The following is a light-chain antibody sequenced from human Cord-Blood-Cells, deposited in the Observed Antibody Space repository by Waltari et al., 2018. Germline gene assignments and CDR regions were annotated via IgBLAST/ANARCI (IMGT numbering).Light chain of an antibody. CDR3: CSYAGSSTWV. Sequence: QSALTQPASVSGSPGQSITISCTGTSSDGGSYNLVSWYQQHPGKAPKLMIYEGSKRPSGVSNRFSDSKSGNTASLTISGLQAEDEADYYCCSYAGSSTWVFGGGTKLTVL. CDR1: SSDGGSYNL. V-gene: IGLV2-23*01. CDR2: EGS. J-gene: IGLJ3*02.